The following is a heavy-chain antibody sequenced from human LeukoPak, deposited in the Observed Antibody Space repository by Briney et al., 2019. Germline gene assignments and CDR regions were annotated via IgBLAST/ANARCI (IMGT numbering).Heavy chain of an antibody. V-gene: IGHV3-49*04. CDR1: GFTFGDYV. CDR3: TRDYSGSHY. J-gene: IGHJ4*02. D-gene: IGHD1-26*01. CDR2: IRSKAYGGTT. Sequence: PGGSLRLSCTASGFTFGDYVMSWVRQAPGKGLEWVGFIRSKAYGGTTKNAASVKGRFTISRDDSKSIAYLQMNSLKTEDTAVYYCTRDYSGSHYWGQGTLVTVSS.